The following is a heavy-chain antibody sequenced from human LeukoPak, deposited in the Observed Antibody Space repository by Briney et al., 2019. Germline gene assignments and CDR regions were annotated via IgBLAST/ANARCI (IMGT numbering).Heavy chain of an antibody. CDR3: ARVGGGDWKFDS. D-gene: IGHD2-21*02. CDR2: IYTSVRT. J-gene: IGHJ4*02. CDR1: GGSISSYF. Sequence: PSETLSLTCTVSGGSISSYFWSWIRQPAGKGLEWIGRIYTSVRTNYNPSPKSRGPISLHTSKNQFSLKLRFVTAAETAVYYCARVGGGDWKFDSWGPGTLVTVSS. V-gene: IGHV4-4*07.